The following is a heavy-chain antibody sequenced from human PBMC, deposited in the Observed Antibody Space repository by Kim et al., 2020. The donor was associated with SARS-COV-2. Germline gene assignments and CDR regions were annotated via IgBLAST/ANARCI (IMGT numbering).Heavy chain of an antibody. CDR1: GFTFSDYY. J-gene: IGHJ5*02. V-gene: IGHV3-11*04. CDR2: ISSSGSTI. D-gene: IGHD2-15*01. CDR3: ARDERAKPSCWFDP. Sequence: GGSLRLSCAASGFTFSDYYMSWIRQAPGKGLEWVSYISSSGSTIYYADSVKGRFTISRDNAKNSLYLQMNSLRAEDTAVYYCARDERAKPSCWFDPWGQGTLVTVSS.